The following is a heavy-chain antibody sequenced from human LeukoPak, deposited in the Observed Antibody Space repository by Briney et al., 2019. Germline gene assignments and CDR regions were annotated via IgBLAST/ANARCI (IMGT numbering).Heavy chain of an antibody. D-gene: IGHD3-22*01. CDR2: INPNSGGT. CDR1: GYTFTGYY. J-gene: IGHJ4*02. CDR3: ARADLYCYDSSVPGGR. V-gene: IGHV1-2*02. Sequence: ASVKVSCKASGYTFTGYYTHWVRQAPGQGLEWMGWINPNSGGTNYAQKFQGRVTMTRDTSISTAYMELSRLRSDDTAVYYCARADLYCYDSSVPGGRWGQGTLVTVSS.